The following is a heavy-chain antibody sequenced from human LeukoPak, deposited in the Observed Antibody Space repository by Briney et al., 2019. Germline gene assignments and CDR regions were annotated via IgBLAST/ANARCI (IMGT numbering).Heavy chain of an antibody. CDR2: IYDSGST. CDR1: GGSINSYY. CDR3: ASSYRSSWFRFDY. D-gene: IGHD6-13*01. Sequence: SETPSLTCTVSGGSINSYYWSWIRQPPGKVLEWIGYIYDSGSTNYNPSLKSRVTISVDTSKNQFSLKLTSVTAADTAVYSSASSYRSSWFRFDYWGQGTLVTVSS. J-gene: IGHJ4*02. V-gene: IGHV4-59*01.